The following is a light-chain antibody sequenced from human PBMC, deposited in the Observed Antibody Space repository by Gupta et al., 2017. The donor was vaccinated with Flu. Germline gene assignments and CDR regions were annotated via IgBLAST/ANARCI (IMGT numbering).Light chain of an antibody. CDR2: KSS. Sequence: DIQMTQSPSTLSASVGDRVTITCRASQRISSWLAWYQQKPGKAPKLLIYKSSSLESGVPSRFSGSGSGTEFTLTISSLQPDDFATYYCQQYSDSSMYTFGQGTKLEIK. V-gene: IGKV1-5*03. CDR1: QRISSW. CDR3: QQYSDSSMYT. J-gene: IGKJ2*01.